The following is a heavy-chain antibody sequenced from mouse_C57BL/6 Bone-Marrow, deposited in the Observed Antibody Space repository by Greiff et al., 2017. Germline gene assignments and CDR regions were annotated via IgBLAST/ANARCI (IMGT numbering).Heavy chain of an antibody. Sequence: EVKVVESGAELVRPGASVKLSCTASGFNIQDDYMHWVKQRPEQGLEWIGWIDPENGDTEYASKFQGKATITADTSSNTAYLQLSSLTSEDTAVYYCTPDDYWGQGTTLTVSS. V-gene: IGHV14-4*01. CDR1: GFNIQDDY. CDR2: IDPENGDT. CDR3: TPDDY. J-gene: IGHJ2*01.